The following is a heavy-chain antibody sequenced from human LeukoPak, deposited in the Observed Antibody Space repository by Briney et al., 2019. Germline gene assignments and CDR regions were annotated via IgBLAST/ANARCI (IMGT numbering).Heavy chain of an antibody. Sequence: PSETLSLTCAVYSGSFSGYYWSWIRQPPGKGLEWIGEINHSGSTNYNPSLKSRVTISVDTSKSQFSLKLSSVTAADTAVYYCAREASSWYRFGWFDPWGQGTLVTVSS. V-gene: IGHV4-34*01. J-gene: IGHJ5*02. D-gene: IGHD6-13*01. CDR2: INHSGST. CDR1: SGSFSGYY. CDR3: AREASSWYRFGWFDP.